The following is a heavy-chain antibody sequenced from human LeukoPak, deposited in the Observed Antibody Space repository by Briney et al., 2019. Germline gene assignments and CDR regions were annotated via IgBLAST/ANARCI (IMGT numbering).Heavy chain of an antibody. Sequence: GGSLRLSCAASGFTFSNAWMSWVRQAPGKGLEWVGRIKSKTDGGTTDYAAPVKGRFTISRDDSKNTLYLQMNSLKTEDTAVYYCTTESIVVVPAAYHYYYMDVWGKGTTVTVSS. CDR3: TTESIVVVPAAYHYYYMDV. D-gene: IGHD2-2*01. V-gene: IGHV3-15*01. CDR1: GFTFSNAW. J-gene: IGHJ6*03. CDR2: IKSKTDGGTT.